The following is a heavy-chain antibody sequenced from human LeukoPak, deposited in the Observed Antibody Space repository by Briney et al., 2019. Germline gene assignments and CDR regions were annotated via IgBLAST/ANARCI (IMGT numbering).Heavy chain of an antibody. CDR1: GGSISSGGYY. CDR2: IYHSGST. CDR3: ARDRWQLVLDY. Sequence: MPSETLSLTCTVSGGSISSGGYYWSWIRQPPGKGLEWIGYIYHSGSTYYNPSLKSRVTISVDRSKNQFSLKLSSVTAADTAVYYCARDRWQLVLDYWGQGTLVTVSS. J-gene: IGHJ4*02. D-gene: IGHD6-13*01. V-gene: IGHV4-30-2*01.